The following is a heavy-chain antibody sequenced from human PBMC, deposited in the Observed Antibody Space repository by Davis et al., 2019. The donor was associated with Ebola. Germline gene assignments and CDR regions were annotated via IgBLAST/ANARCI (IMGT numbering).Heavy chain of an antibody. V-gene: IGHV4-55*01. J-gene: IGHJ4*02. Sequence: PSETLSLTCSVSGDSVSTDYYWTCVRPPPGKGLEWIGNVHRSGRTNFSPSLQSRITMSMDTSRNHFYLRLTSVTSADTAVYYCVRSNGGYWGQGVLVTVSS. CDR3: VRSNGGY. CDR2: VHRSGRT. D-gene: IGHD2-8*01. CDR1: GDSVSTDYY.